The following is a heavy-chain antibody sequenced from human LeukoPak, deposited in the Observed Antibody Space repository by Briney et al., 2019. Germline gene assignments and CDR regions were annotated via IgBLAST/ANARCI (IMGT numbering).Heavy chain of an antibody. CDR3: AKDMVRGVIQSAFAF. V-gene: IGHV3-23*01. J-gene: IGHJ4*02. D-gene: IGHD3-10*01. CDR2: ISGSGGST. CDR1: GFTFSSYA. Sequence: PGGSLRLSCAASGFTFSSYAMSWVRQAPGKGLEWASTISGSGGSTHYADSVNGRFTVSRDSSKNTLHLQMNSLRVEDTAVYYCAKDMVRGVIQSAFAFWGQGTLVTVSS.